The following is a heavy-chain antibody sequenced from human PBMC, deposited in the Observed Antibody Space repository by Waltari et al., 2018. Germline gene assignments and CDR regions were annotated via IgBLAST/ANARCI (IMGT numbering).Heavy chain of an antibody. CDR1: GDSIRSSRYY. CDR3: ARVHTSSGHPYNWFDP. Sequence: QLQLQESGPGLVEPSETLSLTCTVSGDSIRSSRYYGGWIRQPPGEGREWIGYIYYSGSTYYSPSLKSRVTISVDTSKNQFSLRLRSVTAADTAVYYCARVHTSSGHPYNWFDPWGQGTLVTVSS. V-gene: IGHV4-39*07. CDR2: IYYSGST. D-gene: IGHD3-22*01. J-gene: IGHJ5*02.